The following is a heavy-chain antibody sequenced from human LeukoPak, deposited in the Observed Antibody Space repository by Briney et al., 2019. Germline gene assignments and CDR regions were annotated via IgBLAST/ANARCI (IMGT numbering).Heavy chain of an antibody. D-gene: IGHD1-26*01. CDR2: IYTSGST. Sequence: PSETLSLTCTVSGGSISSYYWSWIRQPAGKGLEWIGRIYTSGSTNYNASLKSRVSMSVDTSKNQFSLKLSSVTAADTAVFYSARENSGSYREFDYWGQGNLVTVSS. CDR1: GGSISSYY. CDR3: ARENSGSYREFDY. V-gene: IGHV4-4*07. J-gene: IGHJ4*02.